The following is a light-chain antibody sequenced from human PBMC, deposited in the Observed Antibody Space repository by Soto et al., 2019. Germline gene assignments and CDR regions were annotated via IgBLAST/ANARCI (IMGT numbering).Light chain of an antibody. Sequence: EIVLTQSPATLSLSPGERATLSCRASQSVSSYLAWYQQKPGQAPRLLIYDASNRATGISARFSGSGSGTDFTLTISRLDPEDFAVYYCQLYGSSLVTFGQGTKVDIK. J-gene: IGKJ2*01. CDR3: QLYGSSLVT. CDR2: DAS. CDR1: QSVSSY. V-gene: IGKV3-20*01.